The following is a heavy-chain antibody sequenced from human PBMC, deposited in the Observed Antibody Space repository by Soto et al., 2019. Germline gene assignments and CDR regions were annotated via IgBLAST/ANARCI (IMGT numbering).Heavy chain of an antibody. Sequence: EVHLVESGGGLVQPGGSLRLSCAGSGFTVSSSYMSWVRQAPGKGLEWVSVLFRDGTTFYADSVKGRFTISRHNSINTLYLQMNSLRGEDTAVYYCARAEYTGSWTAARDYWGQGTLVTVSS. CDR1: GFTVSSSY. V-gene: IGHV3-53*04. J-gene: IGHJ4*02. CDR3: ARAEYTGSWTAARDY. CDR2: LFRDGTT. D-gene: IGHD6-13*01.